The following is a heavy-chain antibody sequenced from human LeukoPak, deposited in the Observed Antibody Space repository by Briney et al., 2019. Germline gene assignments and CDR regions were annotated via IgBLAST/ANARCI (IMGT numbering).Heavy chain of an antibody. D-gene: IGHD6-6*01. V-gene: IGHV3-33*08. Sequence: GGSLRLSCAASGFTFSSYGMHWVRQAPGKGLEWMAVIWYDGSNKYYADSVKGRFTISRDNSKNTLYLQMNSLRAEDTAVYYCARAGGSNSLYGMDVWGQGTTVTVSS. J-gene: IGHJ6*02. CDR2: IWYDGSNK. CDR3: ARAGGSNSLYGMDV. CDR1: GFTFSSYG.